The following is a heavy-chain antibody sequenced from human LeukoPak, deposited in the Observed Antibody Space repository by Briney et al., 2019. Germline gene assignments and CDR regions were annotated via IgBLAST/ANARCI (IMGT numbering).Heavy chain of an antibody. CDR1: GGTFSSYA. J-gene: IGHJ4*02. D-gene: IGHD6-19*01. Sequence: SVKVSCKASGGTFSSYAISWVRQAPGQGLEWMGGIIPIFGTANYAQKFQGRVTITADKSTSTAYMELSSLRSEDTAVYYCARGTGIAVARLGIYFNYWGQGTLVTVSS. CDR3: ARGTGIAVARLGIYFNY. CDR2: IIPIFGTA. V-gene: IGHV1-69*06.